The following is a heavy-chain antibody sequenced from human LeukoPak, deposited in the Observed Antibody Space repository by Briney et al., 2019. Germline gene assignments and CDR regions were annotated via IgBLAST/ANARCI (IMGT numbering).Heavy chain of an antibody. J-gene: IGHJ4*02. D-gene: IGHD3-3*01. CDR2: IKQDRSEK. Sequence: GGSLRLSCAASGSTFTNYWMSWVRQAPGKGLELVANIKQDRSEKYYVDSVKGRFTISRDNAKNSLYLQMNSLRAEDTAVYYCARLGEIPVFGVVTKSTSYFDYWGQGTLVTVSS. V-gene: IGHV3-7*01. CDR1: GSTFTNYW. CDR3: ARLGEIPVFGVVTKSTSYFDY.